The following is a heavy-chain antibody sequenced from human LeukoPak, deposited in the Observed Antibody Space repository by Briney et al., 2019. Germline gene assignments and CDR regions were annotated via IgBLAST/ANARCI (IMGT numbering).Heavy chain of an antibody. D-gene: IGHD6-19*01. CDR2: MYDSGSP. V-gene: IGHV4-59*01. J-gene: IGHJ4*02. Sequence: SETLSLTCSVSDGSISGYYWSWIRQPPGKALEWIGYMYDSGSPRYNPSLKSRVTISLDTSKKQFSLKLSSVTAADTAVYYCARARSGWEGGCFDHWGQGNLVTVSP. CDR3: ARARSGWEGGCFDH. CDR1: DGSISGYY.